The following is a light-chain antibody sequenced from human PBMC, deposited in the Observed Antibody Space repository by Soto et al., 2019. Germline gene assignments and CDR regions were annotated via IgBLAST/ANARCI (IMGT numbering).Light chain of an antibody. Sequence: DIQTTQSPSTLSASVGDPVTITCRASQSIGRWLAWFQQKPGRAPRLLMYDVSSLERGVSSRFSGSGSGTEFTLTITGLQPDDFATYYCQHYDSHSFTFGGGTKVDIK. CDR1: QSIGRW. V-gene: IGKV1-5*01. CDR3: QHYDSHSFT. J-gene: IGKJ4*01. CDR2: DVS.